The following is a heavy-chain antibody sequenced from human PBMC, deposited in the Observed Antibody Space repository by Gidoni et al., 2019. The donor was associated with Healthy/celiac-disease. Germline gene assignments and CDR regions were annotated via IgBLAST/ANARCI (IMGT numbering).Heavy chain of an antibody. CDR3: ARHSTVTTGGYLVDDAFDI. Sequence: QLQLQESGPGLVTPSATLSLTCTVSGVSIRSSSYYWGWIRQPPGKGLEWIGSIYYSGSTYYNPSLKSRVTISVDTSKNQFSLKLSSVTAADTAVYYCARHSTVTTGGYLVDDAFDIWGQGTMVTVSS. V-gene: IGHV4-39*01. CDR2: IYYSGST. D-gene: IGHD4-4*01. J-gene: IGHJ3*02. CDR1: GVSIRSSSYY.